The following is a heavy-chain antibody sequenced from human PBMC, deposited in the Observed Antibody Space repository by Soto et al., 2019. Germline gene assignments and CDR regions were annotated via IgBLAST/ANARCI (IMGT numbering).Heavy chain of an antibody. D-gene: IGHD2-2*01. V-gene: IGHV3-48*01. CDR1: GFTFSSYS. Sequence: PGGSLRLSCAASGFTFSSYSMNWVRQAPGKGLEWVSYISSSSSTIYYADSVKGRFTISRDNAKNSLYLQMNSLRAEDTAVYYCARADCSSTSCLFDYWGQGTLVTVSS. CDR2: ISSSSSTI. CDR3: ARADCSSTSCLFDY. J-gene: IGHJ4*02.